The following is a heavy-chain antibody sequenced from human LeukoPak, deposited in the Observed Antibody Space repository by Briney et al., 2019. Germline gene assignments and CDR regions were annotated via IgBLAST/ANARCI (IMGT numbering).Heavy chain of an antibody. V-gene: IGHV3-74*01. J-gene: IGHJ4*02. CDR1: GFTFSNYW. CDR2: IDGDGSST. D-gene: IGHD3-22*01. CDR3: ARDNYYDSSGIFDY. Sequence: GGSLRLSCAASGFTFSNYWMHWVRQAPGKGLVWVSRIDGDGSSTSYADSVKGRFTISRDNAKNSLYLEMNSLRAEGTAVYYCARDNYYDSSGIFDYWGQGTLVTVSS.